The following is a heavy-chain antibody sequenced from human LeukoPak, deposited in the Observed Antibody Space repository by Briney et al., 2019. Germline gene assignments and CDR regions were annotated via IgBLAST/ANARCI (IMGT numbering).Heavy chain of an antibody. CDR3: ARVLTYYFDY. V-gene: IGHV3-30-3*01. CDR1: GFTFSSDA. Sequence: GRSLSLSCAASGFTFSSDAMHWLLQAPGKGLEWVAVISYDGSNKYYADSVKGRFTISRDNAKNTLYLQMNSLRAEDTAVYYCARVLTYYFDYWGQGTLVTVSS. CDR2: ISYDGSNK. J-gene: IGHJ4*02.